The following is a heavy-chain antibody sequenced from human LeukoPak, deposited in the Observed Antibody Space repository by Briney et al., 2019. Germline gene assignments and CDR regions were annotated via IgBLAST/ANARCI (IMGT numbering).Heavy chain of an antibody. CDR3: ARDSGYGSGSSYYYYYYMDV. Sequence: ASVKVSCKASGYTFTGYYMHWARQAPGQGLEWMGWINPNSGGTNYAQKFQGRVTMTRDTSISTAYMELSRLRSDDTAVYYCARDSGYGSGSSYYYYYYMDVWGKGTTVTVSS. J-gene: IGHJ6*03. V-gene: IGHV1-2*02. CDR1: GYTFTGYY. D-gene: IGHD3-10*01. CDR2: INPNSGGT.